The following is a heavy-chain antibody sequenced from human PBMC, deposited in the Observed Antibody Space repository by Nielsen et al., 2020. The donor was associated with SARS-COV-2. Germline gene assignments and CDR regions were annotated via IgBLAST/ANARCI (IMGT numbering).Heavy chain of an antibody. Sequence: GESLKISCAASGFTFSSYGMHWVRQAPGKGLEWVAVISYDGSNKYYADSVKGRFTISRDNSKNTLYLQMNRLRAEDTAIYYCARKRGSRSHRTPPNLDYWGQGTLVTVSS. D-gene: IGHD1-26*01. CDR1: GFTFSSYG. J-gene: IGHJ4*02. CDR3: ARKRGSRSHRTPPNLDY. V-gene: IGHV3-30*03. CDR2: ISYDGSNK.